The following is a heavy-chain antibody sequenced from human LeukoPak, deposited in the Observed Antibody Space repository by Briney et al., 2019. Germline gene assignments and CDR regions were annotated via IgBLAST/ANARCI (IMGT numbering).Heavy chain of an antibody. CDR1: GGTFSSYA. V-gene: IGHV1-69*13. CDR2: IIPIFGTA. CDR3: ARERKLGVPFDY. D-gene: IGHD3-10*01. J-gene: IGHJ4*02. Sequence: SVKVSCKASGGTFSSYAISWVRQAPGQGLEWMGGIIPIFGTANYAQKFQGRVTITADESMSTAYMELSSLRSEDTAVYYCARERKLGVPFDYWGQGTLVTVSS.